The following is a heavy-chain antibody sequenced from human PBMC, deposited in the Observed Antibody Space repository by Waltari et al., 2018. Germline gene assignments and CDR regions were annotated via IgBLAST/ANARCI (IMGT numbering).Heavy chain of an antibody. CDR1: GYSISSGYF. CDR2: IHRSGDT. V-gene: IGHV4-38-2*02. CDR3: ASHPSGGSIDY. J-gene: IGHJ4*02. D-gene: IGHD1-26*01. Sequence: QVQLQESGPGLVKPSETLSLPCTVSGYSISSGYFWDWVRQPPGKGLEWIASIHRSGDTYYSPSLKSRVTISVDKSKNQFSLKLSSVTAADTAVYYCASHPSGGSIDYWGQGTLVTVSS.